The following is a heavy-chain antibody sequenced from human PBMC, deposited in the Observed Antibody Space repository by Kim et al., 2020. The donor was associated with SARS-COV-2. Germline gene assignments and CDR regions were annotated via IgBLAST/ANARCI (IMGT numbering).Heavy chain of an antibody. CDR1: GFTFSNAW. CDR3: TTDPGSGWTNWFDP. CDR2: IKSKTDGGTT. J-gene: IGHJ5*02. Sequence: GGSLRLSCAASGFTFSNAWMSWVRQAPGKGLEWVGRIKSKTDGGTTDYAAPVKGRFTISRDDSKNTLYLRMNSLKTEYTAVYYCTTDPGSGWTNWFDPWGQGTLVTVSS. D-gene: IGHD6-19*01. V-gene: IGHV3-15*01.